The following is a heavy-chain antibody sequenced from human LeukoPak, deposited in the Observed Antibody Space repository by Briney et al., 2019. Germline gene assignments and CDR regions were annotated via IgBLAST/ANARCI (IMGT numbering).Heavy chain of an antibody. J-gene: IGHJ4*02. CDR2: ISGSGGST. D-gene: IGHD5-18*01. Sequence: GGSLRLSCAASGFTFSSYAMSGVRRAPGKGLEWVSAISGSGGSTYYADSVKGRFTISRDNSKNTLYLQMNSLRAEDTAVYYCAKALPAGYSYVPFDYWGQGTLVTVSS. CDR1: GFTFSSYA. V-gene: IGHV3-23*01. CDR3: AKALPAGYSYVPFDY.